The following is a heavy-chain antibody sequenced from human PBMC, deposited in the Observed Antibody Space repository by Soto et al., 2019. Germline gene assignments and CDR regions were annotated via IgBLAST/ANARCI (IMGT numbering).Heavy chain of an antibody. CDR3: EESFSRGYVSWAFDI. V-gene: IGHV3-30*03. J-gene: IGHJ3*02. CDR2: ISYDGSNK. CDR1: EFTFSSYG. D-gene: IGHD6-25*01. Sequence: QVQLVESGGGVVQPGRSLRLSCAASEFTFSSYGMHWVRQAPGKGLEWVAVISYDGSNKYHADSVKGRFTISRDNSKNTRYLQVNSLRAEDTAVYYCEESFSRGYVSWAFDIWGQGKMVTVSS.